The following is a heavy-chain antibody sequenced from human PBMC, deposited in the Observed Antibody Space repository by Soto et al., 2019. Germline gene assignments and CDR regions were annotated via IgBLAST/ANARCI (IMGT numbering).Heavy chain of an antibody. J-gene: IGHJ6*02. Sequence: QVQLVESGGGVVQPGRSLRLSCAASGFTFSSYGMHWVRQAPGKGLEWVAVIWYDGSNKYYADSVKGRFTISRDNSKNTLYLQMNSLRAEDTAVYYCARDLIVEVGGGMDVWGRGTTVTVSS. CDR2: IWYDGSNK. CDR1: GFTFSSYG. CDR3: ARDLIVEVGGGMDV. D-gene: IGHD2-2*01. V-gene: IGHV3-33*01.